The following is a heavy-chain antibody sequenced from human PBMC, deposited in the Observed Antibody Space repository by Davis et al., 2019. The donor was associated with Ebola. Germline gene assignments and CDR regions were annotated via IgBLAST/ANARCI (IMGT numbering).Heavy chain of an antibody. Sequence: PSETLSLTCTVSGGSISSGGYYWSWIRQHPGKGLEWIGYIYYSGSTYYNPSLKSRVTISVDTSKNQFSLKLSSVTAADTAVYYCARCIAARPGFDYWGQGTLVTVSS. CDR1: GGSISSGGYY. D-gene: IGHD6-6*01. V-gene: IGHV4-31*03. J-gene: IGHJ4*02. CDR2: IYYSGST. CDR3: ARCIAARPGFDY.